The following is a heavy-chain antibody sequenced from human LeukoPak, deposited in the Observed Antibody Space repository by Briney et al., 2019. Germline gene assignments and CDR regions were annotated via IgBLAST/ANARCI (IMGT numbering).Heavy chain of an antibody. D-gene: IGHD5-12*01. CDR3: ARDSGYEEAFDY. Sequence: PSETLSLTCTVSGGSISSYYWRWIRQPPGKGLEWIGYIYYSGSTNYNPSLKSRVTISVDTSKNQFSLKLSSVTAADTAVYYCARDSGYEEAFDYWGQGTLVTVSS. V-gene: IGHV4-59*01. CDR1: GGSISSYY. J-gene: IGHJ4*02. CDR2: IYYSGST.